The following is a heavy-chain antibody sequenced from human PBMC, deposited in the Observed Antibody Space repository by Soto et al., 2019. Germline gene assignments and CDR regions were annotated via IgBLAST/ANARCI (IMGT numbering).Heavy chain of an antibody. J-gene: IGHJ4*02. Sequence: SGPTLVNPTETLTLTCTVSGFSLSNPRMGVSWIRQPPGKALEWLAHIFSNDEKSYSTSLKSRLTVSRDTSKSQVVLTMTNMDPVDTATYYCARIQRISMIVVSKPYFDYWGQGALVTVSS. D-gene: IGHD3-22*01. CDR3: ARIQRISMIVVSKPYFDY. V-gene: IGHV2-26*01. CDR1: GFSLSNPRMG. CDR2: IFSNDEK.